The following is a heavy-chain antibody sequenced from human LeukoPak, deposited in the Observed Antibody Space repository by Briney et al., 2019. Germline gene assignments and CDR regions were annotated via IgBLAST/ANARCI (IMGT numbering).Heavy chain of an antibody. D-gene: IGHD1-14*01. V-gene: IGHV3-11*01. CDR2: ISSSGGTI. CDR1: GFTFSDFY. CDR3: ARGVEPLAANTLAY. J-gene: IGHJ4*02. Sequence: GGSLRLSCAASGFTFSDFYMSWIRQAPGKGLEWVSYISSSGGTIYYADSVKGRFTISRDNTKKSLFLQMHSLRAEDTAVYYCARGVEPLAANTLAYWGQGTLVTVSS.